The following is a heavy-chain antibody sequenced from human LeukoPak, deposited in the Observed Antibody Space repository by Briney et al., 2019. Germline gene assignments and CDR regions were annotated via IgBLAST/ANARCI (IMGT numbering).Heavy chain of an antibody. CDR2: INHSGST. J-gene: IGHJ5*02. CDR1: GGSFSGYY. V-gene: IGHV4-34*01. D-gene: IGHD2-15*01. Sequence: PSETLSLTCAVYGGSFSGYYWSWIRQPPGKGLEWIGEINHSGSTNYNPSLKSRVTISVDTSKNQFSLKLSSVTAADTAVYYCARANVVVVAAKPNWFDPWGQGTLVTVSS. CDR3: ARANVVVVAAKPNWFDP.